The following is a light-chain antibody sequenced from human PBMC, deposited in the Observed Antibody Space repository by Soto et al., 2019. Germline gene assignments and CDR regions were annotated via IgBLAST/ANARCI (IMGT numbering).Light chain of an antibody. V-gene: IGKV3-20*01. J-gene: IGKJ1*01. Sequence: EIVLTQSPGTLSLSPGERATLSCRASQSVSSSYLAWYRRKPGQAPRLLIYGASSRATGIPDRFSGSGSGTDFTLTISRLEPEDFAVYYCQQYGSSPPTFGQGTKVEI. CDR2: GAS. CDR3: QQYGSSPPT. CDR1: QSVSSSY.